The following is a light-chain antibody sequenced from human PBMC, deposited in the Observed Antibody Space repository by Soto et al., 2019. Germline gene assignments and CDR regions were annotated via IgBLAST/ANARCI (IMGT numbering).Light chain of an antibody. J-gene: IGKJ4*01. CDR1: QGIRND. Sequence: AIQMTHSPSSLSASVGDRVTITCRASQGIRNDLGWYQQKPGKAPKLLIYAASSLQSGVPSRFSGSGSGTDFTLTISSLEPEDFAIYYCQHRNNWPLTFGGGTKVEIK. CDR2: AAS. V-gene: IGKV1-6*01. CDR3: QHRNNWPLT.